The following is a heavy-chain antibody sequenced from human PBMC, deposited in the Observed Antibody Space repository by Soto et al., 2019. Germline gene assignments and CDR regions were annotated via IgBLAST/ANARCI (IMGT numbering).Heavy chain of an antibody. V-gene: IGHV2-5*02. Sequence: SGATLVNPTPTRTLPCIFSGLALSTSGLGVGWIRQPTANDLEWLSLIFCDDDKRYNPSLKSRLTITKDTSEIQVVLTLTNMDPVDTATYYCANIYTATGGHFDDWGQGTLVTVSS. CDR1: GLALSTSGLG. CDR2: IFCDDDK. D-gene: IGHD2-8*02. CDR3: ANIYTATGGHFDD. J-gene: IGHJ4*02.